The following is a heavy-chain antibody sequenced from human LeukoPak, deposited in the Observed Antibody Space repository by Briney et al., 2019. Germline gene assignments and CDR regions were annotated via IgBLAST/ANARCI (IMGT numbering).Heavy chain of an antibody. Sequence: SETLSPTCTVYGGSISSGSYYWSWLRQPAGKGLEWTGRIYTSGSNNYNPSIKSRVTISVDTSKNQFSLKLSSVTAADTAVYYCARVETDFWSGYRNYYYMDVWGKGTTVTVSS. CDR2: IYTSGSN. J-gene: IGHJ6*03. D-gene: IGHD3-3*01. V-gene: IGHV4-61*02. CDR1: GGSISSGSYY. CDR3: ARVETDFWSGYRNYYYMDV.